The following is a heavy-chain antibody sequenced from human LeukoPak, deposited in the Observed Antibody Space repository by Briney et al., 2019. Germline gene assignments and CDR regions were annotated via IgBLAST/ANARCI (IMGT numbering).Heavy chain of an antibody. Sequence: SETLSLTCIVSGGSISSYYWSWIRQPPWKGLEWIGYIYYSGSTNYNPSLKSRVTISVDTSKNQFSLKLSSVTAADTAVYYCARHHIAAGGTGAFDIWGQGTMVTVSS. V-gene: IGHV4-59*08. CDR1: GGSISSYY. D-gene: IGHD6-13*01. CDR2: IYYSGST. CDR3: ARHHIAAGGTGAFDI. J-gene: IGHJ3*02.